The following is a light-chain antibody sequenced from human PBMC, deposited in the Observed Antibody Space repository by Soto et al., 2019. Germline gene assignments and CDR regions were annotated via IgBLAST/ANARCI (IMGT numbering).Light chain of an antibody. V-gene: IGKV1-5*03. CDR2: KAS. Sequence: DIQMTQSPSTLSASVGDRVTITCRASQSISSCLAWYHQKPGKAPKLLIYKASNLESGIPARFSGSGSGTDFPLTISNLQPDDLATYYCHQPIILPTTFCPGTNVDIK. CDR1: QSISSC. CDR3: HQPIILPTT. J-gene: IGKJ3*01.